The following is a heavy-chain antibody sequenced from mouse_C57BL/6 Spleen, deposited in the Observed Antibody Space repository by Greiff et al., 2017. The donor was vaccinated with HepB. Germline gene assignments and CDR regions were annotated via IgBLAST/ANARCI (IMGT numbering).Heavy chain of an antibody. CDR3: ARREDSSGYGGYAMDY. D-gene: IGHD3-2*02. CDR1: GFSLTSYG. J-gene: IGHJ4*01. CDR2: IWSGGST. Sequence: VQRVESGPGLVQPSQSLSITCTVSGFSLTSYGVHWVRQSPGKGLEWLGVIWSGGSTDYNAAFISRLSISKDNSKSQVFFKMNSLQADDTAIYYCARREDSSGYGGYAMDYWGQGTSVTVSS. V-gene: IGHV2-2*01.